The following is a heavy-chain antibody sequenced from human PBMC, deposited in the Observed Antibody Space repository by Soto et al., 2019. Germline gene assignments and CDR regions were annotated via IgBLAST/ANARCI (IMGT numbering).Heavy chain of an antibody. Sequence: EVQLVESGGGLVQPGRSLRLSCAASGFTFDDYAMHWVRQAPGKGLEWVSGISWNSGSIGYADSVKGRFTISRDNAKNSLYLQMNSLRAEDTALYYCAKDTRRLRPIAQVDYWGQGTLVTVSS. J-gene: IGHJ4*02. V-gene: IGHV3-9*01. CDR3: AKDTRRLRPIAQVDY. CDR1: GFTFDDYA. CDR2: ISWNSGSI.